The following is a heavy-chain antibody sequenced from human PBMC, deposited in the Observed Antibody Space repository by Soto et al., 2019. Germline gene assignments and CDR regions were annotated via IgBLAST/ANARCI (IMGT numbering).Heavy chain of an antibody. J-gene: IGHJ4*02. V-gene: IGHV1-2*02. Sequence: ASVKVSCKTSGYTSSGFYIHWVRQAPGQGLESMGWIYPDSGGTDYAQKFQGRVTMTRDTSTSTVYMELSSLRSEDTAVYYCARDYGDPQDEYFDYWGQGTLVTVSS. CDR2: IYPDSGGT. CDR3: ARDYGDPQDEYFDY. CDR1: GYTSSGFY. D-gene: IGHD4-17*01.